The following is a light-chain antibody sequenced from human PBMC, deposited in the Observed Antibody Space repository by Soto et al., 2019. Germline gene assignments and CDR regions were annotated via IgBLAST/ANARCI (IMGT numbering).Light chain of an antibody. Sequence: DIQMTQSPSSLSASVGDRVTITCRASQSISSYLNWYQQKPGKAPKLLIYAASSLQSGVPSRFSGSGSGTEFTLTISSLQPDDFATYYCQQSYSTPRTFGQWTKLEIK. CDR2: AAS. CDR1: QSISSY. V-gene: IGKV1-39*01. CDR3: QQSYSTPRT. J-gene: IGKJ2*01.